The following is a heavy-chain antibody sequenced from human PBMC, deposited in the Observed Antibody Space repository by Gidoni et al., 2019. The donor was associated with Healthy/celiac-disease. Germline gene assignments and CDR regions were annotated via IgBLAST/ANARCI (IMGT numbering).Heavy chain of an antibody. CDR3: ARDQTGTSGGYDY. CDR2: IWYDGSNK. CDR1: GFTFSSYG. D-gene: IGHD1-7*01. J-gene: IGHJ4*02. Sequence: QVQLVESGGGVVQPGRSLRLSCAASGFTFSSYGMHWVRQAPGKGLEWVAVIWYDGSNKYYADSVKGRFTISRDNSKNTLYLQMNSLRAEDTAVYYCARDQTGTSGGYDYWGQGTLVTVSS. V-gene: IGHV3-33*01.